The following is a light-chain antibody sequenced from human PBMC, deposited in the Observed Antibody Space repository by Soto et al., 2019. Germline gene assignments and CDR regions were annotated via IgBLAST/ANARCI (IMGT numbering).Light chain of an antibody. CDR1: QSISTY. CDR2: GAS. V-gene: IGKV1-39*01. J-gene: IGKJ1*01. Sequence: DIQMTQSPSSLSASVGDRVTITCRASQSISTYLNWYQQTPGKAPKLLIYGASSLHSGVPSRFSGSGSGTDFTLTISSLEPEDFAVYYCQQRSNWPPWTFGQGTKV. CDR3: QQRSNWPPWT.